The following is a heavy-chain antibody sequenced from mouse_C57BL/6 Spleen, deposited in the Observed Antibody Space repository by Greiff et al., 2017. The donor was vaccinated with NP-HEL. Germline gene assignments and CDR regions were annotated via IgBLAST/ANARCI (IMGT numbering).Heavy chain of an antibody. CDR1: GFTFSDYY. Sequence: DVHLVESEGGLVQPGSSMKLSCTASGFTFSDYYMAWVRQVPEKGLEWVANINYDGSSTYYLDSLKSRFIISRDNAKNILYLQMSSLKSEDTATYYCARGGDYGAWFAYWGQGTLVTVSA. V-gene: IGHV5-16*01. J-gene: IGHJ3*01. D-gene: IGHD1-1*01. CDR3: ARGGDYGAWFAY. CDR2: INYDGSST.